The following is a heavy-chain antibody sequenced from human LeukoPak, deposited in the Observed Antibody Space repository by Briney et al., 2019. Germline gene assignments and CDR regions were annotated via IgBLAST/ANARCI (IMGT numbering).Heavy chain of an antibody. CDR2: ISSSSSTI. Sequence: GGSLRLSCAASGFTFSSYSMNWVRQAPGKGLEWVSYISSSSSTIYYADSVKGRVTISRDNAKNSLYLQMNSLRAEDTAVYYCAKDLTADYDFWSGSPAPFDYWGQGTLVTVSS. CDR3: AKDLTADYDFWSGSPAPFDY. J-gene: IGHJ4*02. D-gene: IGHD3-3*01. CDR1: GFTFSSYS. V-gene: IGHV3-48*01.